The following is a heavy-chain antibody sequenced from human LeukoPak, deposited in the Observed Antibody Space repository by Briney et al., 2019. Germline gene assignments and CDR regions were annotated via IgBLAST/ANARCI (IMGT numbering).Heavy chain of an antibody. Sequence: ASVKVSCKASGYTFTSYDINWVRQATGQGLEWMGWINPNSGSTNYAQKFQGRVTMTRDTSISTAYMELSRLRSDDTAVYYCATLQAWELSWSQGTLVTVSS. D-gene: IGHD1-26*01. CDR2: INPNSGST. J-gene: IGHJ5*02. CDR3: ATLQAWELS. CDR1: GYTFTSYD. V-gene: IGHV1-2*02.